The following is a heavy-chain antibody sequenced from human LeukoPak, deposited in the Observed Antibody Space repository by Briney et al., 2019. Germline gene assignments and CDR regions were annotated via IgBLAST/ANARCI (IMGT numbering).Heavy chain of an antibody. CDR2: IYSDGGT. Sequence: GGALRLSCAASGFTVSDNYMSWVRQAPGEGLEWVSIIYSDGGTYYADSVKGRFTISRDNSKNTLFLQMHRLRVEDTAVYYCARNTRAWGQGTLVTVSP. J-gene: IGHJ5*02. CDR1: GFTVSDNY. CDR3: ARNTRA. D-gene: IGHD1/OR15-1a*01. V-gene: IGHV3-66*01.